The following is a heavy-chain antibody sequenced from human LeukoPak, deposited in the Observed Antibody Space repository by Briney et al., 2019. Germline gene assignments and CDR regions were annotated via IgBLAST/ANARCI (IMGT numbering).Heavy chain of an antibody. J-gene: IGHJ4*02. CDR1: GFNFRDEA. Sequence: GGSLRLSCAPSGFNFRDEAMHWVRQAPGKGLEWVAVISYDASQKYYVDFVQGRFTISRDNSKNTLSLQMNSLRAGDTAVYYCARAASSRWHKFDDWGQGTLVTVSS. D-gene: IGHD6-13*01. CDR3: ARAASSRWHKFDD. CDR2: ISYDASQK. V-gene: IGHV3-30*04.